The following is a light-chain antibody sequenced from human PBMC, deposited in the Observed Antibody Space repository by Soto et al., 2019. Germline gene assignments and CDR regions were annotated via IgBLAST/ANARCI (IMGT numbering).Light chain of an antibody. CDR2: GAS. J-gene: IGKJ1*01. CDR1: QSVSSN. V-gene: IGKV3-15*01. Sequence: EIALTQSPATLSLSPGERATLSCRASQSVSSNLAWYQHKPGQAPRLLTYGASTRATGIPARFSGSGSGTEFTLTISSLQPEDFAVYYCQQYYNWPRTFGQGTKVDIK. CDR3: QQYYNWPRT.